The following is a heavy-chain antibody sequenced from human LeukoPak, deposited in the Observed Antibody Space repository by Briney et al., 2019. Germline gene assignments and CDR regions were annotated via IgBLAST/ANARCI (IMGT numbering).Heavy chain of an antibody. CDR1: GFTFSRYD. CDR2: IGTAGDT. Sequence: GGSLRLSCAASGFTFSRYDIHWVRQATGKGLEWVSAIGTAGDTYYPGTVKGRFTISRDNAKNSLYLQMNSLRAGDTAVYYCARVAAAGKGFDYWGQGTLVTVSS. D-gene: IGHD6-13*01. J-gene: IGHJ4*02. V-gene: IGHV3-13*01. CDR3: ARVAAAGKGFDY.